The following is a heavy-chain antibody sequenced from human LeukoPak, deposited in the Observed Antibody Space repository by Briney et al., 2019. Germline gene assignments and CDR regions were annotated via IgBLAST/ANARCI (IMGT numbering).Heavy chain of an antibody. CDR3: AKDTSYYDFWSGYSYYFDY. V-gene: IGHV3-23*01. CDR1: GFTFSSYA. CDR2: LSGSGGST. J-gene: IGHJ4*02. Sequence: GASLRLSCAASGFTFSSYAMSWVRKAPGKGLEWVSALSGSGGSTYYADSVKGRFTISRDNSKNTLNLQMNSLRAEDTAVYYCAKDTSYYDFWSGYSYYFDYWGQGTLVTVSS. D-gene: IGHD3-3*01.